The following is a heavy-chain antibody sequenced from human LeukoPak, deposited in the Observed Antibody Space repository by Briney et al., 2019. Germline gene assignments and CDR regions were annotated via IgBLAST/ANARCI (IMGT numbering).Heavy chain of an antibody. D-gene: IGHD3-22*01. CDR3: ARATYYYDSSGYYFDY. Sequence: ASVKVSCKASGGTFSSYAISWVRQAPGQGLGWVGGIIPIFGTANYAQKFQGRVTITADKSTSTAYMELSSLRSEDTAVYYCARATYYYDSSGYYFDYWGQGTLVTVSS. V-gene: IGHV1-69*06. J-gene: IGHJ4*02. CDR2: IIPIFGTA. CDR1: GGTFSSYA.